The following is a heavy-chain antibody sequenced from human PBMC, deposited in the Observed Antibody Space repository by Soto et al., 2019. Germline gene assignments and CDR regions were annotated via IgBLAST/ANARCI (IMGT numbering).Heavy chain of an antibody. CDR1: GFTFSNAW. CDR3: TTSDYDILTGYYNDY. CDR2: IKSKTDGGTT. Sequence: PGGSLRLSCAASGFTFSNAWMSWVRQAPGKGLEWVGRIKSKTDGGTTDYAAPVKGRFTISRDDSKNTLYLQMNSLKTEDIAVYYCTTSDYDILTGYYNDYWGQGTLVTVSS. V-gene: IGHV3-15*01. J-gene: IGHJ4*02. D-gene: IGHD3-9*01.